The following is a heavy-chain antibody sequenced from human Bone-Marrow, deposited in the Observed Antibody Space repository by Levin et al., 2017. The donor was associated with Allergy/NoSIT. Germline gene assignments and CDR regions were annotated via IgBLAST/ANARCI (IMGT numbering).Heavy chain of an antibody. CDR1: GFSLSTRGAG. D-gene: IGHD3-10*01. Sequence: SGPTLVKPTQTLTLTCTFTGFSLSTRGAGVAWIRQPPGQALEWLALIYWDDDKRYSPSLKSRLTVTMDISKNQVVLTLNNVDPVDTATYYCAPRGGWFGQSHFFDYWGQGTLVTVAS. CDR3: APRGGWFGQSHFFDY. V-gene: IGHV2-5*02. CDR2: IYWDDDK. J-gene: IGHJ4*02.